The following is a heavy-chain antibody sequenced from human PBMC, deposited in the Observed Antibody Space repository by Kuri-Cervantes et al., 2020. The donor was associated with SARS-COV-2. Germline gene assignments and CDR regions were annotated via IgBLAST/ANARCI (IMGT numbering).Heavy chain of an antibody. CDR2: ISYDGSNK. D-gene: IGHD5-24*01. CDR3: ARDGQGYTEMATPVGWFDP. V-gene: IGHV3-30*04. J-gene: IGHJ5*02. CDR1: GSTFSSYA. Sequence: GGSLRLSCAASGSTFSSYAMHWVRQAPGKGLEWVAVISYDGSNKYYADSVKGRFTISRDNSKNTLYLQMNSLRAEDTAVYHCARDGQGYTEMATPVGWFDPWGQGTLVTVSS.